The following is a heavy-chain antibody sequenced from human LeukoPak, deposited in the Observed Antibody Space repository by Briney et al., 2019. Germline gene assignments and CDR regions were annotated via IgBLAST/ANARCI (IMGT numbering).Heavy chain of an antibody. CDR2: INPSGGST. CDR1: EYTFTSYY. Sequence: GASVKVSCKASEYTFTSYYMHWVRQAPGQGLEWMGIINPSGGSTSYAQKFQGRVTMTRDTSTSTVYMELSSLRSEDTAVYYCARDAGGPSYYYGMDVWGKGTTVTVSS. J-gene: IGHJ6*04. D-gene: IGHD2-15*01. CDR3: ARDAGGPSYYYGMDV. V-gene: IGHV1-46*01.